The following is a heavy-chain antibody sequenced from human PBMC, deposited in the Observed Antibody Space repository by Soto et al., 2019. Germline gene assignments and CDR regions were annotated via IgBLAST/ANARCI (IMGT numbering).Heavy chain of an antibody. CDR3: ARGGHCTNGVCYSGPHAFDI. J-gene: IGHJ3*02. CDR1: GGSISSYY. Sequence: KPSETLSLTCTVSGGSISSYYWSWIRQPPGKGLEWIGYIYYSGSTNYNPSLKSRVTISVDTSKNQFSLKLSSVTAADTAVYYCARGGHCTNGVCYSGPHAFDIWGQGTKVTVSS. CDR2: IYYSGST. D-gene: IGHD2-8*01. V-gene: IGHV4-59*01.